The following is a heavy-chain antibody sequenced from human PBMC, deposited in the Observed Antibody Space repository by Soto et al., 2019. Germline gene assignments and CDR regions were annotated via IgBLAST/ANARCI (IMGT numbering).Heavy chain of an antibody. CDR3: ARKSSISDY. CDR1: GGSISNYY. CDR2: IFHSGNT. Sequence: SETLSLTCTVSGGSISNYYWSWIRQPPGKGLEWIGYIFHSGNTNYNPSLKSRVTISVDTSKNRFSLKLSSVTAADTAVYYCARKSSISDYWGQGTLVTVSS. D-gene: IGHD1-26*01. V-gene: IGHV4-59*01. J-gene: IGHJ4*02.